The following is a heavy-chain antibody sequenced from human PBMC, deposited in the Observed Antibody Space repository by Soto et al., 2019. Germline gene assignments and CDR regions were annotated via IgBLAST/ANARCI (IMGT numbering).Heavy chain of an antibody. V-gene: IGHV3-23*01. CDR3: ARKILGSTTRPTYWYFDL. Sequence: EVQVLESGGGLVQPGGSLRLSCAGSGFTFINYAMNWVRQAPGKGLEWVSSISGGGDAAFFPDSVRGRFTISRDNSKNTVALQMHSLGVDDTAVYYCARKILGSTTRPTYWYFDLWGRGTLVTVSS. CDR2: ISGGGDAA. D-gene: IGHD7-27*01. J-gene: IGHJ2*01. CDR1: GFTFINYA.